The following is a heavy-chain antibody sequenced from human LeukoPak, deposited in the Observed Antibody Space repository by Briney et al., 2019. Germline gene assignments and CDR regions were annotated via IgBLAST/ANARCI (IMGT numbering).Heavy chain of an antibody. V-gene: IGHV3-23*03. CDR2: IYGGHSA. D-gene: IGHD7-27*01. CDR3: AREIGQLGGAFDI. J-gene: IGHJ3*02. CDR1: GFTFSSYA. Sequence: GGSLILSCAASGFTFSSYAMSWVRQAPGKGLEWVSVIYGGHSANYADSVKDRFTISRDNPKNTLNLQMNSLRAEDTAVYYCAREIGQLGGAFDIWGQGTMVTVSS.